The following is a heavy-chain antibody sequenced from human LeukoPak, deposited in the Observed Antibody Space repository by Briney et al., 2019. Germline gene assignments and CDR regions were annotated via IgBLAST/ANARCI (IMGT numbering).Heavy chain of an antibody. CDR3: AKRGVVIRGILVIGYHQEAYHYDF. CDR2: ISERGGST. CDR1: GFSLGNYG. V-gene: IGHV3-23*01. J-gene: IGHJ4*02. Sequence: PGGSLRLSCVVSGFSLGNYGMTWVRQAPGKGLEWVSYISERGGSTTYADSVKGRFTISRDTFLNTLYLQMNNLRAEDTALYFCAKRGVVIRGILVIGYHQEAYHYDFWGQGVLVTVSS. D-gene: IGHD3-10*01.